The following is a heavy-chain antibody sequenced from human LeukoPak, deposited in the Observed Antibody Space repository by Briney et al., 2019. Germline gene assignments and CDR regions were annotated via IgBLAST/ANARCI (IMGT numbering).Heavy chain of an antibody. Sequence: SETLSLTCAVYGGSFSGYYWSWIRQPSGKGLEWIGEINHSGSTNYNPSLKSRVTISVDTSKNQFSLKLSSVTAADTAVYYCARPRRVVAANDAFDIWGQGTMVTVSS. CDR3: ARPRRVVAANDAFDI. CDR1: GGSFSGYY. CDR2: INHSGST. V-gene: IGHV4-34*01. D-gene: IGHD2-15*01. J-gene: IGHJ3*02.